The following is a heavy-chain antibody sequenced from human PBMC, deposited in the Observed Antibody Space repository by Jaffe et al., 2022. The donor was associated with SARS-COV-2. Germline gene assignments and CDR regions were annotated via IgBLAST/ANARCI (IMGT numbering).Heavy chain of an antibody. J-gene: IGHJ5*02. CDR2: MYSTGSA. D-gene: IGHD6-6*01. Sequence: RLQESGPGLVKPSETLSLTCTVSGGSVKNDYWSWIRQSPEKGLEWIGYMYSTGSANYNPSLRGRVTMSVDTSKNQFSLKMSSVTAADTAVYYCARREIESSKDQNWFDPWGQGTLVTVSS. V-gene: IGHV4-59*02. CDR1: GGSVKNDY. CDR3: ARREIESSKDQNWFDP.